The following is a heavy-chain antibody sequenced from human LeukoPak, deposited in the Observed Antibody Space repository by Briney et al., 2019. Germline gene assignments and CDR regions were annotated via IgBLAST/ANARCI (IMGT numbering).Heavy chain of an antibody. CDR2: IYHNGIS. J-gene: IGHJ2*01. Sequence: SETLSLTCTVSGFSISSGYYWGWIRQPPGKGLEWIGSIYHNGISYYNPSLKSRVTISVDTSKNHFSLKLSSVTAADTAVYYCARTPTTYCGGDCNSWGYWYFDLWGRGTLVTVSS. CDR3: ARTPTTYCGGDCNSWGYWYFDL. CDR1: GFSISSGYY. V-gene: IGHV4-38-2*02. D-gene: IGHD2-21*02.